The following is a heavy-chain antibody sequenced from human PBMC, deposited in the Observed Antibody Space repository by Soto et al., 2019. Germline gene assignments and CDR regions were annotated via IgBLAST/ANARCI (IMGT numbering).Heavy chain of an antibody. CDR2: IYYSGST. CDR1: GGSISSYY. J-gene: IGHJ5*02. D-gene: IGHD6-13*01. V-gene: IGHV4-59*01. CDR3: ARGTEADGIPPPGPFDP. Sequence: SETLSLTCTVSGGSISSYYWSWIRQPPGKGLEWIGYIYYSGSTNYNPSLKSRVTISVDTSKNQFSLKLSSVTAADTAVYYCARGTEADGIPPPGPFDPWGQGTLVTVSS.